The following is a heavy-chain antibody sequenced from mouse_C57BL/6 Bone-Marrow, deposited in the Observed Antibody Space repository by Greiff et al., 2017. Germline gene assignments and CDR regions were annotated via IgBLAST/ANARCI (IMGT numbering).Heavy chain of an antibody. D-gene: IGHD1-1*01. CDR2: IDPSDSYT. Sequence: QVQLQQPGAELVQPGASVKLSCKASGYTFTSYWMQWVKQRPGQGLEWIGEIDPSDSYTNYNHKFKGKATLTVDTSSSTAYMQLSSLTSEDSAVYYCAREYYGSYYYAMDYWGQGTSVTVSS. V-gene: IGHV1-50*01. CDR1: GYTFTSYW. J-gene: IGHJ4*01. CDR3: AREYYGSYYYAMDY.